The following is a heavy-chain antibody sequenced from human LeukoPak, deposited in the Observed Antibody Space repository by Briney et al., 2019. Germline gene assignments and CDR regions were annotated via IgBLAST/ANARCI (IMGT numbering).Heavy chain of an antibody. D-gene: IGHD3-22*01. J-gene: IGHJ3*02. CDR1: GGTFSSYG. CDR3: ARDRPTEYYYDSSGYKGAFDI. Sequence: RASVKVSCKATGGTFSSYGISWVRQAPGQGLEWMGWISAYNGNTNYAQKLQGRVTMTTDTSTSTAYMELRSLRSDDTAVYYCARDRPTEYYYDSSGYKGAFDIWGQGTMVTVSS. CDR2: ISAYNGNT. V-gene: IGHV1-18*01.